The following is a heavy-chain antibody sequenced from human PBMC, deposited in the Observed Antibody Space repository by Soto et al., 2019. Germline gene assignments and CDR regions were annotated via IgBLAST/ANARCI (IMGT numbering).Heavy chain of an antibody. CDR1: GFTFSSYA. D-gene: IGHD6-19*01. J-gene: IGHJ4*02. Sequence: GGSLRLSCAASGFTFSSYAMSWVRQAPGKGLEWVSAISGGGDSTYYTDSVKGRFTISRDNSKNTLYLQVNSLRAEDTAVYFCARGGWYLDYWGQGILVTVSS. CDR3: ARGGWYLDY. V-gene: IGHV3-23*01. CDR2: ISGGGDST.